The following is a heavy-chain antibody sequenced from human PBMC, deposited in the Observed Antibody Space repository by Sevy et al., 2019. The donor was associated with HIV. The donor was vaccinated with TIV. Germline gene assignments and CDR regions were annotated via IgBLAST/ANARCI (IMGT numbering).Heavy chain of an antibody. V-gene: IGHV3-7*01. Sequence: GGSLRLSCAASGFSFSTYWMPWVRQAPGKGLEWVATMKHDGSDKDYADSVKGRFTNSRENAKNSLDLQMNSLSAEDTGLYYCAREGLGGFTYIPDCWGQGTLVTVSS. CDR1: GFSFSTYW. D-gene: IGHD3-16*01. CDR3: AREGLGGFTYIPDC. J-gene: IGHJ4*02. CDR2: MKHDGSDK.